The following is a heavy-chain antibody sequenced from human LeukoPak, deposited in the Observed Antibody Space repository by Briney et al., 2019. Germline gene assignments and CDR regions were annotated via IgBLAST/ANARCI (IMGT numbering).Heavy chain of an antibody. J-gene: IGHJ5*02. Sequence: PGGSLRLSCAASGFTFSSYSMNWVRQAPGKGLEWVSSISSSSSYIYYADSVKGRFTISRDNAKNSLYLQMNSLRAEDTAVYYCARDGGVTMIVPYNWFDPWGQGTLVTVSS. V-gene: IGHV3-21*01. CDR1: GFTFSSYS. CDR3: ARDGGVTMIVPYNWFDP. D-gene: IGHD3-22*01. CDR2: ISSSSSYI.